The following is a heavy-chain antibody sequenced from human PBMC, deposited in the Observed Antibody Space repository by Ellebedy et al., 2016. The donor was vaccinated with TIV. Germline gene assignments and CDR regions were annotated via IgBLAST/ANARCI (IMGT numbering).Heavy chain of an antibody. V-gene: IGHV1-69*13. J-gene: IGHJ6*02. CDR3: GLSVTMKVVNYYYGMDV. Sequence: SVKVSCXASGGTFSNYAISWVRQAPGQGLEWMGGIIPIFATASQAQKFQGRVTITADEFTSTAYLEVSSLKSEDTAVYYCGLSVTMKVVNYYYGMDVWGQGTTVTVSS. CDR2: IIPIFATA. CDR1: GGTFSNYA. D-gene: IGHD3-22*01.